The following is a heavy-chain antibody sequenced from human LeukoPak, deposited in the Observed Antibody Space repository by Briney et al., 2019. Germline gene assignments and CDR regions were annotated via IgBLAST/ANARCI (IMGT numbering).Heavy chain of an antibody. CDR2: ISDDGSRT. CDR1: RFTFSYYW. CDR3: ARDDGFYSDSSFQDY. Sequence: PGGSLRLSCAASRFTFSYYWMHWVRQAPGKGLVWVSRISDDGSRTTYADSVKGRFAISRDNAKNTLYLQMNSLRAEDTAVYYCARDDGFYSDSSFQDYWGQGTLVTVSS. J-gene: IGHJ4*02. V-gene: IGHV3-74*01. D-gene: IGHD2/OR15-2a*01.